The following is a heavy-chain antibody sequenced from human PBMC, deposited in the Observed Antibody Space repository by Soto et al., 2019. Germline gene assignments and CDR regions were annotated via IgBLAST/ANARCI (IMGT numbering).Heavy chain of an antibody. Sequence: QVQLQESGPGLVKPSETLSLTCTVSGGSISSYYWSWIRQPPGKGLEWIGYNYYSGSTNYNPSLKSRVTISEDTSKNQVALKLSSVTAADTAVYYCARDLGTVDGGWFYFDYRGQGTLVTVSS. CDR2: NYYSGST. D-gene: IGHD2-15*01. J-gene: IGHJ4*02. CDR3: ARDLGTVDGGWFYFDY. V-gene: IGHV4-59*01. CDR1: GGSISSYY.